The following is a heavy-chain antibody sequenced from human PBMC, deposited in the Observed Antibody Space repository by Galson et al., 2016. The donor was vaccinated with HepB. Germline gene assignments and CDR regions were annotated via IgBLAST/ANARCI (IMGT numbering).Heavy chain of an antibody. J-gene: IGHJ6*02. Sequence: SLRLSCAASGFTFSNYGMHWVRQAPGKGPEWVAVIWADGSNQYYEDSVKGRFTISRDNAKNTLYLEMNRLRVEDTAVYYCAREALIAVTLLDVWGQGTTVSVSS. CDR1: GFTFSNYG. D-gene: IGHD6-19*01. V-gene: IGHV3-33*01. CDR3: AREALIAVTLLDV. CDR2: IWADGSNQ.